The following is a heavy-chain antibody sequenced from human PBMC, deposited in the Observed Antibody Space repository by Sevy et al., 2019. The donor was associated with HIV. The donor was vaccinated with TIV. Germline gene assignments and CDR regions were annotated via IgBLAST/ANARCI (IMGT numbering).Heavy chain of an antibody. V-gene: IGHV2-5*01. D-gene: IGHD3-22*01. CDR1: GFSLSTSGVG. CDR2: IYWNDDK. CDR3: AHSKRMIVVGRIGYYYYGMDV. J-gene: IGHJ6*02. Sequence: SGPTLVKPTQTLTLTCTFSGFSLSTSGVGVDWIRQPPGKALEWLALIYWNDDKRYSPSLKSRLTITKDTSKNQVVLTMTNMDPVDTATYYCAHSKRMIVVGRIGYYYYGMDVWGQGTTVTVSS.